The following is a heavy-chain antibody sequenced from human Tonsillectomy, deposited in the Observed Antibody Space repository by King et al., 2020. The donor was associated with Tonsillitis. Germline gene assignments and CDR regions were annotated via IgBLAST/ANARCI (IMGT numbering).Heavy chain of an antibody. CDR3: ARRGAGATRYWYFDL. CDR2: IHQSGST. Sequence: VQLQQGGAGLLKPSETLSLTCAVYGGAFSGYYWGGIRQPPGKGLEWIGVIHQSGSTKPNPSLQSCVTISVDTSKHQFSLKLSSVTAADTAVYYCARRGAGATRYWYFDLWGRGTLVTVSS. V-gene: IGHV4-34*01. CDR1: GGAFSGYY. J-gene: IGHJ2*01. D-gene: IGHD1-26*01.